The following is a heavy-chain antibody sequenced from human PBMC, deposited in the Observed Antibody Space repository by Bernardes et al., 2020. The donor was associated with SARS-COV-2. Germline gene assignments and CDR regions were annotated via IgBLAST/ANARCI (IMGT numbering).Heavy chain of an antibody. J-gene: IGHJ4*02. CDR3: ARESDWNYVFDY. CDR1: EFTFSSYA. CDR2: ITSSSSYK. D-gene: IGHD1-7*01. Sequence: GGSLRLSCAASEFTFSSYAMSWVRQAPGKGLEWVSSITSSSSYKYYADSVKGRFTISRDNAKNSLYLQMNSLRAEDTAVYSCARESDWNYVFDYWEQGTLVTVSS. V-gene: IGHV3-21*01.